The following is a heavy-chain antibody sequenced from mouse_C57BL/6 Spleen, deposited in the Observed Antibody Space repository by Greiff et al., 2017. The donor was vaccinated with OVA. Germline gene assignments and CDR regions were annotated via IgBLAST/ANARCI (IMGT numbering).Heavy chain of an antibody. Sequence: VQLKESGGGLVQPGGSLKLSCAASGIDFSRYWMSWVRRAPGKGLEWIGEINPDSSTINYAPSLKDKFIISRDNAKNTLYLQMSKVRSEDTALYYCAREGITTVVDWYFDVWGTGTTVTVSS. CDR3: AREGITTVVDWYFDV. V-gene: IGHV4-1*01. CDR2: INPDSSTI. J-gene: IGHJ1*03. CDR1: GIDFSRYW. D-gene: IGHD1-1*01.